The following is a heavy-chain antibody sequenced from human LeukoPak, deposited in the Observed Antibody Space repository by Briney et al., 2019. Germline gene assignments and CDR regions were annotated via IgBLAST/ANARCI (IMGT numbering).Heavy chain of an antibody. V-gene: IGHV1-69*13. Sequence: GASVKVSCKASGGTFSSYAISWVRQAPGQGLEWMGGIIPIFGTANYAQKFQGRVTITADESTSTAYMELSSLRSEDTAVYYCARGGPYYYDSSGDYYFDYWGQGTLVTVSS. CDR1: GGTFSSYA. CDR3: ARGGPYYYDSSGDYYFDY. CDR2: IIPIFGTA. J-gene: IGHJ4*02. D-gene: IGHD3-22*01.